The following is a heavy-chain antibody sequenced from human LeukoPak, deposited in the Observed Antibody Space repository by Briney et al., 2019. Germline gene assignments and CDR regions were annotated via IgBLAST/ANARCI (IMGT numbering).Heavy chain of an antibody. V-gene: IGHV4-61*02. CDR3: AREMTTVTSTSFDY. J-gene: IGHJ4*02. CDR1: GGSISSGSYY. Sequence: PSETLSLTCTVSGGSISSGSYYWSWIRQPAGKGLEWIGRIYTSGSTNYNPSLKSRVTISVDKSKNQFSLKLSSVTAADTAVYYCAREMTTVTSTSFDYWGQGTLVTVSS. CDR2: IYTSGST. D-gene: IGHD4-17*01.